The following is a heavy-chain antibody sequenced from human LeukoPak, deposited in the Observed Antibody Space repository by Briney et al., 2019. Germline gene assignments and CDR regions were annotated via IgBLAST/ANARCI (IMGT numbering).Heavy chain of an antibody. D-gene: IGHD1-14*01. CDR1: GGTFSSYA. Sequence: SVKVSCKASGGTFSSYAISWVRQAPGQGLEWMGRTIPILGIANYAQKFQGRVTITADKSTSTAYMELSSLRSEDTAVYYCARVGTPEGNTDYWGQGTLVTVSS. CDR3: ARVGTPEGNTDY. V-gene: IGHV1-69*04. CDR2: TIPILGIA. J-gene: IGHJ4*02.